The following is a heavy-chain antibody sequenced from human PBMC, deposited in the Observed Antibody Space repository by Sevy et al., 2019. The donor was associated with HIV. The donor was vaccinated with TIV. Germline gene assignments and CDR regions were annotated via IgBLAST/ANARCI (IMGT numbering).Heavy chain of an antibody. CDR2: INSDGSST. CDR3: TRDSNPNYGDYMAYYDCMDF. CDR1: GFTFSTNW. V-gene: IGHV3-74*01. Sequence: GVSLRLSCAASGFTFSTNWMHWVRQAPGKGLVWVSRINSDGSSTNYADSVKGRFTISRDNAKNTLYLQINSLGAEDTAVYDCTRDSNPNYGDYMAYYDCMDFWGQGTTVTVSS. D-gene: IGHD4-17*01. J-gene: IGHJ6*02.